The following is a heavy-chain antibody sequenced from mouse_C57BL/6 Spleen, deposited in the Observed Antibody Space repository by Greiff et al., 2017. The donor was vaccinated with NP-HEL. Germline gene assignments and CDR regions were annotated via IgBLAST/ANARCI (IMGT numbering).Heavy chain of an antibody. CDR2: INPGSGGT. CDR3: ARDGYPAWFAY. D-gene: IGHD2-3*01. Sequence: QVQLQQSGAELVRPGTSVKVSCKASGYAFTNYLIEWVKQRPGQGLEWIGVINPGSGGTNYNEKFKGKATLTADKSSSTAYMQLSSLTSEDSAVYCCARDGYPAWFAYWGQGTLVTVSA. V-gene: IGHV1-54*01. J-gene: IGHJ3*01. CDR1: GYAFTNYL.